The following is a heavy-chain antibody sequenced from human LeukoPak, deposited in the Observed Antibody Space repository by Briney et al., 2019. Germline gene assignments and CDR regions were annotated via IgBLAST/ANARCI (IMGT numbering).Heavy chain of an antibody. CDR2: IYYSGST. J-gene: IGHJ4*02. CDR1: GGSISSYY. Sequence: SETLSLTCTVSGGSISSYYWSWLRQPPGKGREWIRYIYYSGSTTYHPSPQSRVAISVDTSKKQFPLPLSSVTAAEAAAYYCATYRTSESRSGAATSLDYWGQGSLVTVSS. CDR3: ATYRTSESRSGAATSLDY. V-gene: IGHV4-59*08. D-gene: IGHD3-3*01.